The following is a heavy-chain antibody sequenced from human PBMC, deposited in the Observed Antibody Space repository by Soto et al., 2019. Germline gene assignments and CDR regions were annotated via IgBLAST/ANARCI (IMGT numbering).Heavy chain of an antibody. V-gene: IGHV1-69*12. J-gene: IGHJ4*02. CDR3: ARDFRQQLSWYFDY. D-gene: IGHD6-13*01. CDR1: GGTFSSYA. Sequence: QVQLVQSGAEVKKPGSSVKVSCKASGGTFSSYAISWVRQAPGQGLEWMGGIIPIFGTANYAQKFQGRVTITADESTSTADMELSSLRSEDTAVYYCARDFRQQLSWYFDYWGQGTLVTVSS. CDR2: IIPIFGTA.